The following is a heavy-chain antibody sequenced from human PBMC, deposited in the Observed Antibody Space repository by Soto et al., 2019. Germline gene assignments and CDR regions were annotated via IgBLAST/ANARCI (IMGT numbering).Heavy chain of an antibody. CDR2: IKSKTDGGTT. V-gene: IGHV3-15*07. J-gene: IGHJ4*02. CDR1: GFTFSNAW. Sequence: PGGSLRLSCAASGFTFSNAWMDWVRQAPGKGLEWVGRIKSKTDGGTTDYAAPVKGRFTISRDDSKNTLYLQMNSLKTEDTAVYYCTTAFYDSSGYYYEVRDYWGQGTLVTVSS. CDR3: TTAFYDSSGYYYEVRDY. D-gene: IGHD3-22*01.